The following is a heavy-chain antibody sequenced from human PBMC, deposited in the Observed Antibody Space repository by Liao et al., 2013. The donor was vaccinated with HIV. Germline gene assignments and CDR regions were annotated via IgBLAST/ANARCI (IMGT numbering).Heavy chain of an antibody. Sequence: QVQLQESGPGLVKPSQTLSLTCTVSGGSISSGDYYWSWIRQPPGKGLEWIGYIYYSGSTYYNPSLKSRVTISVDTSKNQFSLKLSSVTAADTAVYYCAGSYYDFWSGPIRGWFDPWGQGTLVTVSS. CDR3: AGSYYDFWSGPIRGWFDP. V-gene: IGHV4-30-4*08. CDR2: IYYSGST. J-gene: IGHJ5*02. D-gene: IGHD3-3*01. CDR1: GGSISSGDYY.